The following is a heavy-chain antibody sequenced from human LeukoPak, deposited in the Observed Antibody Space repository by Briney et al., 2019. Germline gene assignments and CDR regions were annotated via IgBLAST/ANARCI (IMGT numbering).Heavy chain of an antibody. Sequence: SETLSLTCAVYGGSFSGYYWSWIRQPPGKGLEWIGYIVYSGRTLYNPSLNGRVTISVDTSKNQFSLRLRSVTAADTAVYYCARRLCSSPSCSIAPSGNWLDPWGQGILVTVSS. V-gene: IGHV4-59*08. CDR2: IVYSGRT. J-gene: IGHJ5*02. CDR1: GGSFSGYY. CDR3: ARRLCSSPSCSIAPSGNWLDP. D-gene: IGHD2-2*01.